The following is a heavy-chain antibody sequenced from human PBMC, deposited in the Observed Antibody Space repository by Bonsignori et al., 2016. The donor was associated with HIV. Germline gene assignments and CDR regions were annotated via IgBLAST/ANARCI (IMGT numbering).Heavy chain of an antibody. CDR2: IGTAGDT. CDR3: ARGVGMGSYELSGGYYYMDV. D-gene: IGHD1-26*01. Sequence: GGSLRLSCAASGFTFSSYDMHWVRQATGKGLEWVSAIGTAGDTYYPGSVKGRFTISRENAKNSLYLQMNSLRAGDTAVYYCARGVGMGSYELSGGYYYMDVWGKGTTVTVSS. J-gene: IGHJ6*03. CDR1: GFTFSSYD. V-gene: IGHV3-13*01.